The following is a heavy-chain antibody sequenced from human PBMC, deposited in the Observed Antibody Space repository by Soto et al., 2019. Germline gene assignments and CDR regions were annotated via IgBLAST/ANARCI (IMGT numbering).Heavy chain of an antibody. V-gene: IGHV6-1*01. CDR2: TYYRSKWFN. Sequence: QVQLQQSGPGLVKPSQTLSLTCAISGDSVSSNNAAWHWIRQSPSRGLAWLGRTYYRSKWFNDYAVSVRSRITINPDTSKNQFSLQLTSVTPEDTAVYYCARLSERYSSGWTPFDYWGQGTLVTVSS. CDR3: ARLSERYSSGWTPFDY. D-gene: IGHD6-19*01. J-gene: IGHJ4*02. CDR1: GDSVSSNNAA.